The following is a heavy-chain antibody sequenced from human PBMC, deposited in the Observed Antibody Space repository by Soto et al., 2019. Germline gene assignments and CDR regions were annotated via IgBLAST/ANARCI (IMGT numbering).Heavy chain of an antibody. D-gene: IGHD3-3*01. CDR1: GYTFTSSG. J-gene: IGHJ1*01. CDR2: ISAYNGNT. Sequence: ASVKVSCKASGYTFTSSGISWVRQAPGQGLEWMGWISAYNGNTNYAQKLQGRVTMTTDTSTSTAYMEVRSLRSDDAAVYYCARVSRLLEWLLAQHWGQGTLVTVSS. CDR3: ARVSRLLEWLLAQH. V-gene: IGHV1-18*04.